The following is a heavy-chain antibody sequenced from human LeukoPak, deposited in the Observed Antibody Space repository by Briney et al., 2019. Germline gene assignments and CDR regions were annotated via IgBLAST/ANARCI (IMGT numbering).Heavy chain of an antibody. J-gene: IGHJ4*02. CDR2: IYYSGST. CDR3: ARDRYYDSGSYYN. Sequence: SETLSLTCTVSGGSISSSSYYWSWIRQPPGKGLEWIVYIYYSGSTNYNPSLKSRVTISVDASKNQFSLKLSSVTAADTAVYYCARDRYYDSGSYYNWGQGTLVTVSS. D-gene: IGHD3-10*01. V-gene: IGHV4-61*01. CDR1: GGSISSSSYY.